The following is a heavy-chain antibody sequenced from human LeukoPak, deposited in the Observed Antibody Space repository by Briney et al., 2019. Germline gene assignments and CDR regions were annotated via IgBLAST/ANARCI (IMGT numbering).Heavy chain of an antibody. Sequence: SETLSLTCAVYGGSFSGYYWSWIRRPPGKGLEWIGEINHSGSTNYNPSLKSRVTISVDTSKNQFSLKLSSVTAADTAVYYCARPRWGWGQGTLVTVSS. D-gene: IGHD4-23*01. CDR3: ARPRWG. CDR2: INHSGST. J-gene: IGHJ4*02. CDR1: GGSFSGYY. V-gene: IGHV4-34*01.